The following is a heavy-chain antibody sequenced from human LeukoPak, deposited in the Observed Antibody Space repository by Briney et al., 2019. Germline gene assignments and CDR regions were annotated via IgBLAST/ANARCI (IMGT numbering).Heavy chain of an antibody. D-gene: IGHD3-3*01. J-gene: IGHJ5*02. CDR3: AKFIRDYDFWSGSYRAQWFDP. Sequence: GGSLRLSCLASRFAFSNYAMSWVRQAPGMGLEWVSTISGSGDDTYYADSVKGRFTISRDNSKGTLYLQMSSLRAEDRAIYFCAKFIRDYDFWSGSYRAQWFDPWGQGTLVTVSS. V-gene: IGHV3-23*01. CDR2: ISGSGDDT. CDR1: RFAFSNYA.